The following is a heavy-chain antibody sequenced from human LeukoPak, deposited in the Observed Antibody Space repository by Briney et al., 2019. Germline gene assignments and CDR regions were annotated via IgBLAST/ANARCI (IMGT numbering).Heavy chain of an antibody. V-gene: IGHV3-48*03. J-gene: IGHJ4*02. CDR1: GFTFSSYE. CDR3: ASLRGSGSHYVAPNTLDY. CDR2: VSSVGSTV. D-gene: IGHD1-26*01. Sequence: GGSLRLPCAASGFTFSSYEMNWVRQAPGKGLEWVSYVSSVGSTVYYADSVKGRFTISRDNAKNSLYLQMNSLRAEDTAVYYCASLRGSGSHYVAPNTLDYWGQGTLVTVSS.